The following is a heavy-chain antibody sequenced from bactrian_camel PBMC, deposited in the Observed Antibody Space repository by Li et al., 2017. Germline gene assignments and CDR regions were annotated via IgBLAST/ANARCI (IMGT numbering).Heavy chain of an antibody. V-gene: IGHV3S1*01. CDR3: AARQPCRVWLGYEDPGEYNI. CDR2: LWIGGATT. J-gene: IGHJ4*01. D-gene: IGHD5*01. Sequence: HVQLVESGGGSVQAGGALRLSCAAGRYTYKRNCMGWFRQRPGKDREALAVLWIGGATTYYADSVKGRFIITRDKGKDLVYLQMNGLQPEDTAMYYCAARQPCRVWLGYEDPGEYNIWGQGTQVTVS. CDR1: RYTYKRNC.